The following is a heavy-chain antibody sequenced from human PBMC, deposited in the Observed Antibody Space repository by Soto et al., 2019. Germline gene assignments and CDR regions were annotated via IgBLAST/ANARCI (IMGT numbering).Heavy chain of an antibody. CDR2: IYPGDSDT. V-gene: IGHV5-51*01. CDR1: GYSFTSYW. Sequence: GESLKISCKGSGYSFTSYWIGWVRQMPGKGLEWMGIIYPGDSDTRYSPSFQGQVTISADKSISTAYLQWSSLKASDTAMYYCARLDSSSWYYYGMDVWGQGTTVTVSS. D-gene: IGHD6-13*01. J-gene: IGHJ6*02. CDR3: ARLDSSSWYYYGMDV.